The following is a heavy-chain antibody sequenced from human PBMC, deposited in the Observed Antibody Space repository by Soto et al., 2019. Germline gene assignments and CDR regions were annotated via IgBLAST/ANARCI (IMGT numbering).Heavy chain of an antibody. J-gene: IGHJ4*02. V-gene: IGHV3-7*03. Sequence: EVQLVESGGGLVQPGGSLRLSCAGSGFTFSDYWMNWVRQAPGKGLEWVANIKKDGGGELYVDSVKGRFTISRDNAKNSLFLQMNSLRAEDTAVYYCVREWGRLTPDYWGREPWSPSPQ. CDR2: IKKDGGGE. D-gene: IGHD7-27*01. CDR1: GFTFSDYW. CDR3: VREWGRLTPDY.